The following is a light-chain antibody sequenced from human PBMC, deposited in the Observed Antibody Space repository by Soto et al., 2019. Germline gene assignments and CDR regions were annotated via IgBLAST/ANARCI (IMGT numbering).Light chain of an antibody. Sequence: EVVLTQSPATLSVSPGERRTLSCRASQSVKSNLAWYQQKPGQAPRLLIYGASTRATGIPARLSGSGSGTEFTLTISSLQSEDFAVYYCQQYNNWPWTFGQGTKVDIK. CDR3: QQYNNWPWT. J-gene: IGKJ1*01. CDR1: QSVKSN. CDR2: GAS. V-gene: IGKV3-15*01.